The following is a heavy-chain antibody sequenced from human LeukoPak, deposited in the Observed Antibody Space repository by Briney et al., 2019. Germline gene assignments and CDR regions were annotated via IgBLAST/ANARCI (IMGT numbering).Heavy chain of an antibody. CDR3: ARGLPGYDSSGYYVDY. J-gene: IGHJ4*02. V-gene: IGHV4-34*01. D-gene: IGHD3-22*01. CDR1: GGSFRGYY. Sequence: SETLSLTCAVYGGSFRGYYWSWIRQPPGKGLEWIGEINHSGNTNYNPSLKSRVTISVDTSKNQFSLKLTSVTAADTAVYYCARGLPGYDSSGYYVDYWGQGTLVTVSS. CDR2: INHSGNT.